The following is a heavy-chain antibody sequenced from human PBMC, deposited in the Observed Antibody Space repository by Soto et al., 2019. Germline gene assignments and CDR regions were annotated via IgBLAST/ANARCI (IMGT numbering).Heavy chain of an antibody. CDR1: GFTFSSYA. CDR2: ISGSGGST. D-gene: IGHD3-22*01. J-gene: IGHJ6*02. CDR3: AKRKSREVVTGYYYYGMDV. V-gene: IGHV3-23*01. Sequence: GGSLRLSCAASGFTFSSYAMSWVRQAPGKGLEWVSAISGSGGSTYYADSVKGRFTISRDNSKNTLYLQMNSLRAEDTAVYYCAKRKSREVVTGYYYYGMDVWGQGTTVTVSS.